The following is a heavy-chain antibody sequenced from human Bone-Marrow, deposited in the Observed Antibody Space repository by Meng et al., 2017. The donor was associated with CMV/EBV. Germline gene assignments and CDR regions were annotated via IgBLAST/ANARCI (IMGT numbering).Heavy chain of an antibody. J-gene: IGHJ4*02. CDR2: ISGSGGST. Sequence: FPFSSYAMSWVRQAPGKGLEWVSAISGSGGSTYYADSVKGRFTISRDNSKNTLYLQMNSLRAEDTAVYYCAKGLSWGSSWYAESDYWGQGTLVTVSS. CDR3: AKGLSWGSSWYAESDY. V-gene: IGHV3-23*01. CDR1: FPFSSYA. D-gene: IGHD6-13*01.